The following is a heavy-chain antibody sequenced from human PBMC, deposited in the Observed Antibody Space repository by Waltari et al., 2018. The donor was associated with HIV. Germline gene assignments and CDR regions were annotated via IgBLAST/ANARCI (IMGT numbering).Heavy chain of an antibody. D-gene: IGHD6-19*01. Sequence: EVQLVESGGGLIQPGGSLRLSCAASGFTVSSKYMSWVRQAPGKGLEWVSIIYSGGNTYDADSVKGRFTSSRDNAKNTLSLQMNSLRADDTAVYYCARDGGPYSVGWFFDYWGRGTLVTVS. CDR1: GFTVSSKY. V-gene: IGHV3-53*01. CDR2: IYSGGNT. CDR3: ARDGGPYSVGWFFDY. J-gene: IGHJ4*02.